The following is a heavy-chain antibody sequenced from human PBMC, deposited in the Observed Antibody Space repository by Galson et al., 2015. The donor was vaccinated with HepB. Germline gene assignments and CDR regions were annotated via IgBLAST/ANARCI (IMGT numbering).Heavy chain of an antibody. CDR1: GHTFSNYW. Sequence: QSGADVKKPGESLKISCQGSGHTFSNYWIAWVRQMPGKGLEWMGIIYPGDSDTSYSPSFQGHVTISADKSSNTAYLQWSSLEASDTAMYACARRSTGYYGDYYFDYWGQGTLVTVSS. CDR3: ARRSTGYYGDYYFDY. D-gene: IGHD3-9*01. J-gene: IGHJ4*02. V-gene: IGHV5-51*01. CDR2: IYPGDSDT.